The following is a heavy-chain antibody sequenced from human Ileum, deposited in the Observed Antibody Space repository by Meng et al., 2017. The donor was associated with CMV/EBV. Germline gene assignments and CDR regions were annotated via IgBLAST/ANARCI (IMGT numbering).Heavy chain of an antibody. J-gene: IGHJ4*02. Sequence: GGSLRLSCAASGFTFDDYAMHWVRQAPGKGLEWVSGISRNSGSRGYADSVKGRFTVSRDNAKNSLYLQMNSLRPEDMALYYCVRSRSENYHDSSGPFDYWGQGNLVNGAS. CDR1: GFTFDDYA. V-gene: IGHV3-9*03. CDR3: VRSRSENYHDSSGPFDY. CDR2: ISRNSGSR. D-gene: IGHD3-22*01.